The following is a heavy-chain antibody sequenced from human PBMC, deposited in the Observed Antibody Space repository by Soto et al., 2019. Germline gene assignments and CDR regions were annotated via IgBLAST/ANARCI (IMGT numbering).Heavy chain of an antibody. Sequence: PSETLSLTCTVSGVTVSSDAYYRSWIRQHPGKGLEWIGNIYHTGSTYYSPSLKSRVVISLDTSNNQFSLTLTSVTAADTAVYYCARYRFSGNKWSKFDYWGRGNLV. J-gene: IGHJ4*02. CDR2: IYHTGST. CDR1: GVTVSSDAYY. CDR3: ARYRFSGNKWSKFDY. V-gene: IGHV4-31*03. D-gene: IGHD3-16*02.